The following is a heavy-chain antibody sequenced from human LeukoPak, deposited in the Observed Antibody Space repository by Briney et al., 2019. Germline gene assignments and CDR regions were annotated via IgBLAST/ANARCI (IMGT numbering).Heavy chain of an antibody. CDR2: ISYDGSNK. D-gene: IGHD3-10*01. J-gene: IGHJ3*02. Sequence: GGSLRLSCAASGFTFSSYGMHWVRQAPGKGLEWVAVISYDGSNKYYADSVKGRFTISRDNSKNTLYLQMNSLRAEDTAVYYCAKELSSGSYSGTFDIWGQGTMVTVSS. CDR3: AKELSSGSYSGTFDI. V-gene: IGHV3-30*18. CDR1: GFTFSSYG.